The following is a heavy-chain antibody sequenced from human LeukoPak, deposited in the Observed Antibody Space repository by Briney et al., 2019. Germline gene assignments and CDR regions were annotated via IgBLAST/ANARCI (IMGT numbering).Heavy chain of an antibody. D-gene: IGHD6-19*01. CDR3: ARGGSGWYVGGSFDY. CDR1: GFTFSSYW. CDR2: INSDGSST. J-gene: IGHJ4*02. Sequence: GGSLRLSCAASGFTFSSYWMHWVRQAPGKGLVWDSRINSDGSSTSYADSVKGRFTISRDNAKNTLYLQMNSLRAEDTAVYYCARGGSGWYVGGSFDYWGQGTLVTVSS. V-gene: IGHV3-74*01.